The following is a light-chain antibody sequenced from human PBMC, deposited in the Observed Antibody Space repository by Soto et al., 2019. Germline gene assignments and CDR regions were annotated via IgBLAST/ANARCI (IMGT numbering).Light chain of an antibody. J-gene: IGLJ2*01. CDR2: DVN. V-gene: IGLV2-14*03. CDR1: SSDIGGYSY. Sequence: QSALTQPASVSGSPGQSLTISCTGSSSDIGGYSYVSWYQQHPGKAPKLVIFDVNNRPSGVSPRFSGSKSGNTASLTISGLRAEDGADYYCSSYTSSSTLVFGGGTKVTVL. CDR3: SSYTSSSTLV.